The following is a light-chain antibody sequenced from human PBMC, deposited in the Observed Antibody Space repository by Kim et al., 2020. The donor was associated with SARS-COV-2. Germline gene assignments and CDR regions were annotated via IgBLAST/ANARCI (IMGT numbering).Light chain of an antibody. Sequence: ALGQTGRITCPGDSLRSYYASWYQQKPGQAPVLVIYGKNNRPSGIPDRFSGSSSGNTASLTITGAQAEDEADYYCNSRDSSGNQVFGGGTQLTVL. CDR1: SLRSYY. CDR3: NSRDSSGNQV. J-gene: IGLJ2*01. CDR2: GKN. V-gene: IGLV3-19*01.